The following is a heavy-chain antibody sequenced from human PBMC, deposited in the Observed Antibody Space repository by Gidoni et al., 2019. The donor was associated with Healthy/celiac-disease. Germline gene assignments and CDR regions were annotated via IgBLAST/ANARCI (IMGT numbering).Heavy chain of an antibody. V-gene: IGHV4-31*03. CDR1: GGSISSGGYY. CDR2: IYYSGST. CDR3: ASMKVVPAAIDY. Sequence: QVQLPESRPGLLKPSPTLSLNCTVSGGSISSGGYYWSWIRQHPGKVLGWMGYIYYSGSTYHNPSLKSRVTISVDTSKNQFSLKLSSVTAADTAVYYCASMKVVPAAIDYWGQGTLVTVSS. J-gene: IGHJ4*02. D-gene: IGHD2-2*01.